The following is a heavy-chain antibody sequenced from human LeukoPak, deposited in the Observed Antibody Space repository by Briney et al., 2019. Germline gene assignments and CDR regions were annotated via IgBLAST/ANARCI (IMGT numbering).Heavy chain of an antibody. Sequence: GGSLRLSCAASGFIFGNYYMGWVRQAPGKGLEWVANIQEDGSATYYVDSVKGRFTISRDNAKNSLDLQMNSLRAEDTAVYFCARRKEVQTTFDCWGQGTPGHRLL. CDR2: IQEDGSAT. D-gene: IGHD1-14*01. J-gene: IGHJ4*02. V-gene: IGHV3-7*01. CDR3: ARRKEVQTTFDC. CDR1: GFIFGNYY.